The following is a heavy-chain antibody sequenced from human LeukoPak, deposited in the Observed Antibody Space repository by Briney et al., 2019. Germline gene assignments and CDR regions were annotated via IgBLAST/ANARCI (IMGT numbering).Heavy chain of an antibody. V-gene: IGHV3-23*01. J-gene: IGHJ4*02. CDR2: ISGSGGST. CDR3: AKDQDTVVVVAATYFDY. Sequence: GGSLRLSCAASGFTFSSYAMSWVRQAPGKGLEWVPAISGSGGSTYYADSVKGRFTISRDNSKNTLYLQMNSLRAEDTAVYYCAKDQDTVVVVAATYFDYWGQGTLVTVSS. CDR1: GFTFSSYA. D-gene: IGHD2-15*01.